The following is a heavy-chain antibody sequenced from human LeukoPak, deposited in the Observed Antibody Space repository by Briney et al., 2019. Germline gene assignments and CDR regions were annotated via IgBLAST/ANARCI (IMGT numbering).Heavy chain of an antibody. Sequence: ASVKVSCKASGYTFTSYDINWVRQATGQGLEWMGWMNPNSGNTGYAQKFQGRVTMTRNTSISTAYMELSSLRSGDTAVYYCARREARCCSSTSRSPPTRTFDYWGQGTLVTVSS. D-gene: IGHD2-2*01. CDR1: GYTFTSYD. V-gene: IGHV1-8*01. J-gene: IGHJ4*02. CDR3: ARREARCCSSTSRSPPTRTFDY. CDR2: MNPNSGNT.